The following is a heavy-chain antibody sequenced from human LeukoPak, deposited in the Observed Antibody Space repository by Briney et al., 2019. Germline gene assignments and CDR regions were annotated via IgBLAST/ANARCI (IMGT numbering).Heavy chain of an antibody. CDR1: GFTFSTYS. D-gene: IGHD3-10*01. V-gene: IGHV3-21*01. J-gene: IGHJ4*02. CDR3: ARDLTVRGVSPLDY. Sequence: TGGSLRLSCAASGFTFSTYSMNWVRQAPGKGLEWVSSISSSSYISYADSVKGRFTISRDNAKNSLYLQMNSLRAEDTAVYYCARDLTVRGVSPLDYWGQGTLVTVSS. CDR2: ISSSSYI.